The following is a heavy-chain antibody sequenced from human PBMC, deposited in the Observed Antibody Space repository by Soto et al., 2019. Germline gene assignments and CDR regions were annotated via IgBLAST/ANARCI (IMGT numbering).Heavy chain of an antibody. D-gene: IGHD6-19*01. V-gene: IGHV4-39*07. J-gene: IGHJ6*02. CDR3: ARDYQWLVRDYYYGMDV. CDR1: GGSISSGDYY. CDR2: VYFSGTT. Sequence: PSETLSLTCTVSGGSISSGDYYWSWIRQPPGKGLEWIGSVYFSGTTNYNSALKRRVTISVDKSKNQFSLKLSSVTAADTAVYYCARDYQWLVRDYYYGMDVWGQGTTVTVSS.